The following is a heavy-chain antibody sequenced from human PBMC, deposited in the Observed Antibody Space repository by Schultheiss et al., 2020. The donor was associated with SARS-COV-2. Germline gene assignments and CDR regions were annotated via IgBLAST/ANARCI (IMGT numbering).Heavy chain of an antibody. Sequence: ASVKVSCKASGYTFTGYYMHWVRQAPGQGLEWMGIISPSGGGTTLAQTFEGRLTMTRDTATTTVYMELSSLRSEDTAVYYCARRWGDYGGNGLRWDYYYYGMDVWGQGTTVTVSS. CDR3: ARRWGDYGGNGLRWDYYYYGMDV. CDR2: ISPSGGGT. J-gene: IGHJ6*02. V-gene: IGHV1-46*01. CDR1: GYTFTGYY. D-gene: IGHD4-23*01.